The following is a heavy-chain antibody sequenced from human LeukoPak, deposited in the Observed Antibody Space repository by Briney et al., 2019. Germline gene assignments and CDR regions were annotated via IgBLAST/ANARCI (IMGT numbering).Heavy chain of an antibody. CDR2: IYSGGST. CDR3: ALGYCSSTSCSKPYYGMDV. D-gene: IGHD2-2*01. J-gene: IGHJ6*02. Sequence: GGSLRLSCAASGFTFSSYGMHWVRQAPGKGLEWVSVIYSGGSTYYADSVKGRFTISRHNSKNTLYLQMNSLRAEDTAVYYCALGYCSSTSCSKPYYGMDVWGQGTTVTVSS. CDR1: GFTFSSYG. V-gene: IGHV3-NL1*01.